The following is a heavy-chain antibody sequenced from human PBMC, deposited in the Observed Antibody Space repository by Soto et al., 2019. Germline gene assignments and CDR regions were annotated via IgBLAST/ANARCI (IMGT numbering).Heavy chain of an antibody. V-gene: IGHV4-30-2*01. D-gene: IGHD5-12*01. J-gene: IGHJ4*02. Sequence: SETLSLTCAVSGGSISSGGYSWSWIRQPPGKGLEWIGYIYHSGSTYYNPSLKSRVTISVDRSKNQISLKLTSVTAADTAIYYCERRIVSTETFDYWGQGNLVTVSS. CDR1: GGSISSGGYS. CDR3: ERRIVSTETFDY. CDR2: IYHSGST.